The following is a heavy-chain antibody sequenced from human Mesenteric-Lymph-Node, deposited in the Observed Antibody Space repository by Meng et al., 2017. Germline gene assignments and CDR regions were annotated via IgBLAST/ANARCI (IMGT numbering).Heavy chain of an antibody. D-gene: IGHD6-19*01. Sequence: QLQLQESGPGSVKPSETLSLTCTVSGDSVSTSFYWSWIRQSPGKRLELIGYIYYTGRTDYNPSLKSRVTISVDTSKNQFSLRLNSVTAADTAVYYCARMIGSGPFDYWGQGTLVTVSS. CDR3: ARMIGSGPFDY. J-gene: IGHJ4*02. CDR2: IYYTGRT. CDR1: GDSVSTSFY. V-gene: IGHV4-61*01.